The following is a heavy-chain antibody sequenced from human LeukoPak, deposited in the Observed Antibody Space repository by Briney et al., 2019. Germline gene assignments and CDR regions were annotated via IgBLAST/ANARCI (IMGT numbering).Heavy chain of an antibody. J-gene: IGHJ4*02. D-gene: IGHD6-6*01. V-gene: IGHV1-46*01. CDR3: ARTAARSFDY. Sequence: ASVKVSCKASGYTFPSYFMHWVRQAPGQGLEWMGIINPTGGSTTYAQKFQGRVTMTRDTSTSTVYMELSSLRSGDTAVYYCARTAARSFDYWGQGTLVTVSS. CDR1: GYTFPSYF. CDR2: INPTGGST.